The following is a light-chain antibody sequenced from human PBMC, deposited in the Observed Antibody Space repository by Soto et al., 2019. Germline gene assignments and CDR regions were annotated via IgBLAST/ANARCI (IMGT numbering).Light chain of an antibody. V-gene: IGKV1-6*01. CDR2: AAS. Sequence: AIQMTQSPSSLSASVGDRVTITCRASRDIGNDLGWYQQKPGKAPKHLIFAASNLQSGVPSRFSGGGSGTDFTLTISSLQADDFATYYCQQSFTTPYTFGQGTELEI. CDR1: RDIGND. CDR3: QQSFTTPYT. J-gene: IGKJ2*01.